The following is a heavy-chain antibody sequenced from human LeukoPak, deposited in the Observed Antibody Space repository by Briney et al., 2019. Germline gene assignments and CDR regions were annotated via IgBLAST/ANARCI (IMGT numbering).Heavy chain of an antibody. D-gene: IGHD1-26*01. V-gene: IGHV4-34*01. CDR3: ARVGGSYDDVDY. J-gene: IGHJ4*02. CDR2: INHSGST. CDR1: GGSFGGHY. Sequence: SETLSLTCAVSGGSFGGHYWSWIRQPPGKGLEWIGEINHSGSTNYNPSLKSRVTMSVDTSKNQFSLRLSSVTAADTAVDYCARVGGSYDDVDYWGQGTRVTVSS.